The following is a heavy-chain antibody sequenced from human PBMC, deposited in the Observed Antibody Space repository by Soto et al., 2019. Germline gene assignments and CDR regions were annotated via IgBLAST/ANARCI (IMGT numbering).Heavy chain of an antibody. J-gene: IGHJ4*02. CDR2: IYYTGGT. CDR1: GGSVSSGSYY. V-gene: IGHV4-61*03. CDR3: ARLVVGLDY. Sequence: QVQLQESGPGLVKPSETLSLTCSVSGGSVSSGSYYWSWIRQSPEKGLEWIGYIYYTGGTKYNPSLTSRVTISADTARNHFSLKLTSVTAADTAVYYCARLVVGLDYWGQGVLVTVSS. D-gene: IGHD2-2*01.